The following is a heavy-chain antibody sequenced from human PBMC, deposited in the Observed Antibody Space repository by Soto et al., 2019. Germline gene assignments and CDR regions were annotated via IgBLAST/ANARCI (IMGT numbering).Heavy chain of an antibody. V-gene: IGHV4-61*01. J-gene: IGHJ4*02. CDR2: IYYSGST. Sequence: SETLSLTCTVSGGSVSSGSYYWSWIRQPPGKGLEWIGYIYYSGSTNYNPSLKSRVTISVDTSKNQFSLKLSSVTAADTAVYYCARTMVGARAGYFDYWGRGTLVTVXS. D-gene: IGHD1-26*01. CDR1: GGSVSSGSYY. CDR3: ARTMVGARAGYFDY.